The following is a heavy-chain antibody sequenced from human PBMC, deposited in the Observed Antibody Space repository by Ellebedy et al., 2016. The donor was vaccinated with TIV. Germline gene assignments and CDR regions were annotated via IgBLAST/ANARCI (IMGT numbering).Heavy chain of an antibody. D-gene: IGHD5/OR15-5a*01. CDR3: VKGHIYLSSFDQ. CDR1: GFTFSTYW. J-gene: IGHJ4*02. V-gene: IGHV3-23*01. Sequence: PGGSLRLSCAASGFTFSTYWMGRVRQAPGKGLEWVAGISFGGESTYYPDSVKGRFTISRDNSKNTVYLQMSSLRVEDTAVFYCVKGHIYLSSFDQWGQGTLVTVSS. CDR2: ISFGGEST.